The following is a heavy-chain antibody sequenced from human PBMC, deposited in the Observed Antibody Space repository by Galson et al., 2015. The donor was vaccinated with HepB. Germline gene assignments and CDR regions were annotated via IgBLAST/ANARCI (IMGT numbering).Heavy chain of an antibody. J-gene: IGHJ6*02. CDR2: IYPGDSDT. D-gene: IGHD3-22*01. CDR1: GYSFTSYW. Sequence: QSGAEVKKPGESLKISCKGSGYSFTSYWIGWVRQMPGKGLEWMGIIYPGDSDTRYSPSFQGQVTISADKSISTAYLQWSSLKASDTAMYYCARHARTDYYDSSGYYYYYYYGMDVWGQGTTVTVSS. CDR3: ARHARTDYYDSSGYYYYYYYGMDV. V-gene: IGHV5-51*01.